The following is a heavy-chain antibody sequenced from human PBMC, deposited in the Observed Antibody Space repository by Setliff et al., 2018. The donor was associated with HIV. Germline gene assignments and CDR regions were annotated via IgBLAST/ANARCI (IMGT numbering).Heavy chain of an antibody. Sequence: SVKVSCKASGGTFRKYAISWVRQAPGQGLEWMGGIISIFHTTNYARKFQGRVTITADESTSTAYMELSSLRSEDTAVYYCARDYNWNYAWFDPWGQGTLVTVSS. J-gene: IGHJ5*02. V-gene: IGHV1-69*13. CDR2: IISIFHTT. CDR1: GGTFRKYA. CDR3: ARDYNWNYAWFDP. D-gene: IGHD1-1*01.